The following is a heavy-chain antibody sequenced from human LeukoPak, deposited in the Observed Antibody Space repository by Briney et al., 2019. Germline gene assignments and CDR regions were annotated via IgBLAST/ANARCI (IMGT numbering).Heavy chain of an antibody. Sequence: GGSLRLSCAASGFTFSSYWMSWVRQAPGKGLEWVSAISGSGGSTYYADSVKGRFTISRDNSKNTLYLQMNSLRAEDTAVYYCASPYYDFWSGYYKWGQGTLVTVSS. CDR3: ASPYYDFWSGYYK. CDR2: ISGSGGST. D-gene: IGHD3-3*01. CDR1: GFTFSSYW. J-gene: IGHJ4*02. V-gene: IGHV3-23*01.